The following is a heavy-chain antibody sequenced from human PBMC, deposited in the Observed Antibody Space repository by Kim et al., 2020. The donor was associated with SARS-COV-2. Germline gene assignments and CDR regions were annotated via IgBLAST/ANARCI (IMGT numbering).Heavy chain of an antibody. V-gene: IGHV1-69*04. J-gene: IGHJ5*02. CDR1: GDTFSTYA. CDR2: IVPLIGLT. Sequence: SVKVSCKASGDTFSTYAINWVRQAPGQGLEWMGRIVPLIGLTNYAQKFQGRVTITADQSTSTAYMELSSLQSDDTAVYYCARVKGDLNYFDPWGQGTLVPVSS. D-gene: IGHD1-7*01. CDR3: ARVKGDLNYFDP.